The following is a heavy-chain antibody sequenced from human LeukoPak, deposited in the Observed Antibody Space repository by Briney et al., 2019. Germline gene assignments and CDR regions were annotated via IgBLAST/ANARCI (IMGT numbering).Heavy chain of an antibody. V-gene: IGHV3-48*03. Sequence: GGSLRLSCAASGFTFSSYEMNWVRQAPGKGLEWVSYISSSGSTIYYADSVKGRFTISRDNAKNSLYLQMNSLRAEDTAVYYCARVPGYSGYDAYWGQGTLVTVSS. CDR3: ARVPGYSGYDAY. CDR1: GFTFSSYE. J-gene: IGHJ4*02. D-gene: IGHD5-12*01. CDR2: ISSSGSTI.